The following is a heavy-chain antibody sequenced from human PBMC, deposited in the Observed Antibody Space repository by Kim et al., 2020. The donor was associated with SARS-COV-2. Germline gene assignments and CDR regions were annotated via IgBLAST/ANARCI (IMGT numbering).Heavy chain of an antibody. J-gene: IGHJ4*01. CDR3: ARRMASGMYFFDF. D-gene: IGHD1-1*01. Sequence: YADSIKGRFTIYRDNANNSLQLVMNAMGGEDTAVYYCARRMASGMYFFDFWGRGNLVTVSS. V-gene: IGHV3-11*01.